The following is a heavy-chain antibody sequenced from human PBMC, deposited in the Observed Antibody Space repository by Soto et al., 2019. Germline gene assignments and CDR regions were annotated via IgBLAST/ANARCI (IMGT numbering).Heavy chain of an antibody. CDR2: IYYSEST. Sequence: ASETLSLTCTVSGGSISSYYWNWIRQPPGKGLEWIGYIYYSESTNCNPSLKSRVTISVDTSKNQFSLKLRSVTAADTAVYYCARVHRYCISTSCYPAAAGRGEDFDYWGQGTLVTVSS. D-gene: IGHD2-2*01. CDR1: GGSISSYY. J-gene: IGHJ4*02. CDR3: ARVHRYCISTSCYPAAAGRGEDFDY. V-gene: IGHV4-59*08.